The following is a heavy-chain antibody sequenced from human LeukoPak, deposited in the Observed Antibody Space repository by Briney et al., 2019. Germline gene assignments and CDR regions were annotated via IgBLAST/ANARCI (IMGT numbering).Heavy chain of an antibody. CDR3: TTVNGDYSTGDY. D-gene: IGHD4-17*01. Sequence: GGSLRLSCAASGFTFSNAWMSWVRQAPGKGLEWVGRIKSKTDGGTTDYAAPGKGRFTISRDDSKNTLYLQMNSLKTEDTAVYYCTTVNGDYSTGDYWGQGTLVTVSS. J-gene: IGHJ4*02. V-gene: IGHV3-15*01. CDR1: GFTFSNAW. CDR2: IKSKTDGGTT.